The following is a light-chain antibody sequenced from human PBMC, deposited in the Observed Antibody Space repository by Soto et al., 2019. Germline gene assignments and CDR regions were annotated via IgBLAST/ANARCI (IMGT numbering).Light chain of an antibody. CDR2: LNSDGSH. Sequence: QLVLTQSPSASASLGASIKLTCTLSSGHSNYAIAWHQQQSEKGPRYLMKLNSDGSHSKGDGIPDRFSGSSSGAERYLTISSLQSEDEVDYYCQTWVSGIVVFGGGTKVTVL. CDR3: QTWVSGIVV. V-gene: IGLV4-69*01. J-gene: IGLJ2*01. CDR1: SGHSNYA.